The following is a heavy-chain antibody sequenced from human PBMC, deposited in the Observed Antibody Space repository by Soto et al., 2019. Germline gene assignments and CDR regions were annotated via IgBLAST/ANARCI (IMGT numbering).Heavy chain of an antibody. D-gene: IGHD3-10*01. CDR2: INYSGST. Sequence: SETLSLTCTVSGGSISRSSYYWGWIRQPPGKGLEWIGSINYSGSTYYTPSLKSRLTISVDTSKNQFSLNLSSVTAADTAVYYCARHFEIRGVMGSYRYFDLWGRGTLVTVSS. V-gene: IGHV4-39*01. CDR3: ARHFEIRGVMGSYRYFDL. J-gene: IGHJ2*01. CDR1: GGSISRSSYY.